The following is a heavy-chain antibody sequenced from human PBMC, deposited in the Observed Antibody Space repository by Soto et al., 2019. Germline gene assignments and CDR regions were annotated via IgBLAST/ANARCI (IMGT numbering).Heavy chain of an antibody. V-gene: IGHV3-15*07. J-gene: IGHJ4*02. Sequence: EVQLVESGGGLVKPGGSLRLSCVASGFTFSNAWMNWVRQAPGKGLEWVGRIKSKTDGGTTDYAAPVKGRFTISRDDSKNTLYLQMNSLKTEDTAVYYCTTDSYSSGWLVLDYWGQGTLVTVSS. D-gene: IGHD6-19*01. CDR2: IKSKTDGGTT. CDR1: GFTFSNAW. CDR3: TTDSYSSGWLVLDY.